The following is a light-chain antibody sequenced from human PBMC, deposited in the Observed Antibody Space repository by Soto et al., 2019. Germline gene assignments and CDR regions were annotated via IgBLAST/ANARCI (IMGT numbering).Light chain of an antibody. CDR3: QQYGRSGT. J-gene: IGKJ1*01. V-gene: IGKV3-20*01. CDR1: QSVSSSY. Sequence: EVVLSQSPGTLSLSPGERATLSCRASQSVSSSYLAWYQQRPGQAPRLLSYATSSRATGIPDRFSGSGSGTDFTLTISRLEPEDFAVYYCQQYGRSGTFGQGTKVDIK. CDR2: ATS.